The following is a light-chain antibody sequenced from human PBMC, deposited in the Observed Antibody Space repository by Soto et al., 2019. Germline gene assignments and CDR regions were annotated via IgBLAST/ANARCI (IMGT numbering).Light chain of an antibody. CDR3: SSYTSSSTLPVV. J-gene: IGLJ2*01. Sequence: QSALTQPASVSGSPGQSITISCTGTSSDVGGYNYVSWYQQHPGKAPKLMIYDVSNRPPGVSNRFSGSKSGNTASLTISGLQAEDEADYYCSSYTSSSTLPVVFGGGTKLTVL. V-gene: IGLV2-14*01. CDR1: SSDVGGYNY. CDR2: DVS.